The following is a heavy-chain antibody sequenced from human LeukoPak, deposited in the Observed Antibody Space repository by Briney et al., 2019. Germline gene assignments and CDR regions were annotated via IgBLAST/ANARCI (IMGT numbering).Heavy chain of an antibody. V-gene: IGHV1-46*01. Sequence: ASVKVSCKASGYTFTSYYMHWVRQAAGQGLEWMGIINPSGGSTSYAQKFQGRVTMTRDMSTSTVYMELSSLRSEDTAVYYCARDAASVSSGYYYTEYFQHWGQGTLVTVSS. J-gene: IGHJ1*01. CDR1: GYTFTSYY. CDR3: ARDAASVSSGYYYTEYFQH. CDR2: INPSGGST. D-gene: IGHD3-22*01.